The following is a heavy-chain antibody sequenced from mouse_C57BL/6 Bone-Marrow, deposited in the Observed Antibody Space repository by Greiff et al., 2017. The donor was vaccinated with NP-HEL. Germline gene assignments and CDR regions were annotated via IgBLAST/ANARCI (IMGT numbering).Heavy chain of an antibody. CDR3: TTPKFITTARGFAY. D-gene: IGHD1-1*01. J-gene: IGHJ3*01. V-gene: IGHV14-4*01. CDR1: GFNIKDDY. Sequence: EVQLQQSGAELVRPGASVKLSCTASGFNIKDDYMHWVKQRPEQGLEWIGWIDPENGDTEYASKFQGKATITADTSSNTAYLQLSSLTSEDTAVYYCTTPKFITTARGFAYWGQGTLVTVSA. CDR2: IDPENGDT.